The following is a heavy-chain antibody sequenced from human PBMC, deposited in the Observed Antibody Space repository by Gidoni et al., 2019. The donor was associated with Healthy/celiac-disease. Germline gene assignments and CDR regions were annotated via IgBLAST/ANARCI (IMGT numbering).Heavy chain of an antibody. CDR1: GGSFSGYY. CDR3: ARGRWVLERLGYFDY. Sequence: QVQLQQWGAGLLKPSETLSLTCAVYGGSFSGYYWSWLRQPPGKGLEWIWEINHSGSTNYNPSLKRRVTISVDASKNQFSLKLSSLTAADTAVYYCARGRWVLERLGYFDYWGQGTLVTVSS. CDR2: INHSGST. J-gene: IGHJ4*02. V-gene: IGHV4-34*01. D-gene: IGHD1-1*01.